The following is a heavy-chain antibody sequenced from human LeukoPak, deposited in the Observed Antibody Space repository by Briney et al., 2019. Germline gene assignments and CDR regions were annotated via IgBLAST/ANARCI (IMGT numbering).Heavy chain of an antibody. CDR1: GGSISSSSYY. CDR3: ARLITLLWFGEPSSYWYFDL. D-gene: IGHD3-10*01. J-gene: IGHJ2*01. CDR2: IYYSGST. Sequence: PSETLSLTCTVSGGSISSSSYYWGWIRQPPGKGLEWIGSIYYSGSTYYNPSLKSRVTISVDTSKNQFSLKLSSVTAADTAVYYCARLITLLWFGEPSSYWYFDLWGRGTLVTVSS. V-gene: IGHV4-39*01.